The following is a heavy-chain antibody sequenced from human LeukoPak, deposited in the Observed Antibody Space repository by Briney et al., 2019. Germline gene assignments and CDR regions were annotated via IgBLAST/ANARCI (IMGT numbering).Heavy chain of an antibody. CDR3: ARDEQLVENWFDP. CDR2: ISSSGSTI. Sequence: GGSLRLSCAASGSTLSDYYMSWIGQAPGKGLEWVSYISSSGSTIYYADSVKGRFTISRDNAKNSLYLQMNSLRAEDTAVYYCARDEQLVENWFDPWGQATLVTVSS. J-gene: IGHJ5*02. V-gene: IGHV3-11*01. D-gene: IGHD6-13*01. CDR1: GSTLSDYY.